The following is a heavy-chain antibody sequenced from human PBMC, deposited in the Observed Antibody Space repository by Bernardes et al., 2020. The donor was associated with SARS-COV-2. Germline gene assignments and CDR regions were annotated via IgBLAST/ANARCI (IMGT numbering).Heavy chain of an antibody. CDR3: ARGDSSNWYGAFEI. CDR1: GGSISSGGYF. Sequence: SETLSLTCTVSGGSISSGGYFWNWIRQIPGKSLEWIGHIYHTGTTQYNPSLQNRVVISVDTSKDQFSLKLNSVTAADTAVYYCARGDSSNWYGAFEIWGQGTLVNVSS. J-gene: IGHJ3*02. D-gene: IGHD6-13*01. V-gene: IGHV4-31*03. CDR2: IYHTGTT.